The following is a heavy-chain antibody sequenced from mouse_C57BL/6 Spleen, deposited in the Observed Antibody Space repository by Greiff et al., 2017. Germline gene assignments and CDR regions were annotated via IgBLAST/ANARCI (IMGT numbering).Heavy chain of an antibody. J-gene: IGHJ3*01. Sequence: VKLQQSGAELVRPGASVTLSCKASGYTFTDYEMHWVKQTPVHGLEWIGAIDPETGGTAYNQKFKGKAILTADKSSSTAYMELRSLTSEDSAVYYCTRGGVTTPAWFAYWGQGTLVTVSA. CDR3: TRGGVTTPAWFAY. CDR2: IDPETGGT. D-gene: IGHD2-2*01. CDR1: GYTFTDYE. V-gene: IGHV1-15*01.